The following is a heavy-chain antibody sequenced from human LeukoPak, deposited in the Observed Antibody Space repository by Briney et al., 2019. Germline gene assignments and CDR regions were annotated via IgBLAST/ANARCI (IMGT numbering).Heavy chain of an antibody. Sequence: ASVKVSCKASGYTFTSYGISWVRQAPGQGLEWMGWISAYNGNTNYAQKLQGRVTMTTDTSTSTAYMELKSLRSDDTAVYYCAGDVRYYYSTGSYNGFYHGMDVWGKGTTVTVSS. CDR1: GYTFTSYG. CDR2: ISAYNGNT. CDR3: AGDVRYYYSTGSYNGFYHGMDV. V-gene: IGHV1-18*04. J-gene: IGHJ6*04. D-gene: IGHD3-10*01.